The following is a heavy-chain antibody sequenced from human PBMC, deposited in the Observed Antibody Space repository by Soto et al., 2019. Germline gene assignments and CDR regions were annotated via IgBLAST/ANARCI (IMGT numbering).Heavy chain of an antibody. CDR3: AREVTYCYGSGSYYPQDYYYMDV. CDR2: ISSSSSYI. D-gene: IGHD3-10*01. J-gene: IGHJ6*03. Sequence: GGSLRLSCAASGFTFSSYSMNWVRQAPGKGLEWVSSISSSSSYIYYADSVKGRFTISRDNAKNSLYLQMNSLRAEDTAVYYCAREVTYCYGSGSYYPQDYYYMDVWGKGTTVNVSS. CDR1: GFTFSSYS. V-gene: IGHV3-21*01.